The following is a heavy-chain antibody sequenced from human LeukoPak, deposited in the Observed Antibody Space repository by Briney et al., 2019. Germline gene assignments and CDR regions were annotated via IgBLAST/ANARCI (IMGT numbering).Heavy chain of an antibody. D-gene: IGHD1-26*01. V-gene: IGHV1-69*05. CDR2: IIPIFGTA. CDR1: GGTFSSYA. J-gene: IGHJ4*02. CDR3: ARATYNVGGSYNY. Sequence: VASVKVSCKASGGTFSSYAISWVRQAPGQGLEWMGGIIPIFGTANYAQKFQGRDTITTDESTSTAYMELSSLRSEDTAVYYCARATYNVGGSYNYWGQGTLVTVSS.